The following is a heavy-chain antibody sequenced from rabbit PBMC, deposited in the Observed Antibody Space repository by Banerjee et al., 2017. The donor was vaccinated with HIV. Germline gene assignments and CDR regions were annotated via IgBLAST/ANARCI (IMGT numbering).Heavy chain of an antibody. V-gene: IGHV1S40*01. Sequence: QSLEESGGGLVQPEGSLTLTCTASGFSFSSSYYMWWVRQAPGKGLEWIACIDTSNGNTCYASWAKGRFTISKTSSTTVTLQMTSLTAADTATYFCARRNNDLAFNLWGPGTLVTVS. J-gene: IGHJ4*01. D-gene: IGHD5-1*01. CDR1: GFSFSSSYY. CDR3: ARRNNDLAFNL. CDR2: IDTSNGNT.